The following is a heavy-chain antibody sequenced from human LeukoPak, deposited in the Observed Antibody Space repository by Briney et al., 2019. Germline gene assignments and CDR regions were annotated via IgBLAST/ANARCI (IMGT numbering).Heavy chain of an antibody. D-gene: IGHD3-22*01. V-gene: IGHV4-34*01. CDR1: GGSFSGYY. CDR3: ARRRFYYDSSRALDI. CDR2: INHRGST. Sequence: SETLSLTCAVYGGSFSGYYWSWIRQPPRKGLEWIGEINHRGSTNYNPSLKSRVTISVDTSKNQFSLKLSSVTAADTAVYYCARRRFYYDSSRALDIWGQGTMVTVSS. J-gene: IGHJ3*02.